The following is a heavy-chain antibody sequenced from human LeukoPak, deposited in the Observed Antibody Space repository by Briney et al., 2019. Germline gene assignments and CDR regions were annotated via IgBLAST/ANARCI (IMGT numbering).Heavy chain of an antibody. V-gene: IGHV4-38-2*01. CDR1: GYSISSGYY. D-gene: IGHD4-17*01. Sequence: PSETLSLTCAVSGYSISSGYYWGWIRQPPGKGLEWIGSIYHSGSTYYNPSLKSRVTISVDTSKNQFSLKLSSATAADTAVYYCARQRTVRDWFDPWGQGTLVTVSS. J-gene: IGHJ5*02. CDR2: IYHSGST. CDR3: ARQRTVRDWFDP.